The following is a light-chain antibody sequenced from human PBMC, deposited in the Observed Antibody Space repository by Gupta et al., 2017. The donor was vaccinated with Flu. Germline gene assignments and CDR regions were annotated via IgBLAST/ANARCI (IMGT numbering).Light chain of an antibody. J-gene: IGKJ3*01. V-gene: IGKV3-20*01. CDR2: GAS. CDR3: QQYCSSPLFT. Sequence: ETVLTQSPGTLSLSPGERATLSCRASQSVSSSYLAWYQQKPGQAPRLLIYGASSRATGIPDRFSGSGSGTDFTLTISILEPEEFAVYYCQQYCSSPLFTFGPGTKVDIK. CDR1: QSVSSSY.